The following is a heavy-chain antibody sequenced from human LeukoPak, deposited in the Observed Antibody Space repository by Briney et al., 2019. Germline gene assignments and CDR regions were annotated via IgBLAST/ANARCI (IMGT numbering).Heavy chain of an antibody. CDR2: IYYSGST. J-gene: IGHJ6*03. Sequence: SETLSLTCTVSGYSISSDYYWSWIRQPPGKGLEWIGYIYYSGSTNYNPSLKSRVTISVDTSKNQFSLKLSSVTAADTAVYYCARVCTSSSLPVDYYYYYMDVWGKGTTVTVSS. CDR1: GYSISSDYY. V-gene: IGHV4-61*01. CDR3: ARVCTSSSLPVDYYYYYMDV. D-gene: IGHD6-6*01.